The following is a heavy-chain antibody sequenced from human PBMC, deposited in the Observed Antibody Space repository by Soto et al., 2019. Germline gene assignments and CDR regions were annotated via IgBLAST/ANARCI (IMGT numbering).Heavy chain of an antibody. CDR2: ILHDGSAE. CDR1: GFTFTNYD. CDR3: ARSRDGYSFYFYYGMDG. Sequence: PGGSLRLSCAASGFTFTNYDMHWVRQAPGKGLEWMALILHDGSAEYYADSVKGRFTISRDNSKNTLYLQMNSLRAEDTAVYYCARSRDGYSFYFYYGMDGWGQGTTVTVYS. J-gene: IGHJ6*02. D-gene: IGHD4-4*01. V-gene: IGHV3-30*03.